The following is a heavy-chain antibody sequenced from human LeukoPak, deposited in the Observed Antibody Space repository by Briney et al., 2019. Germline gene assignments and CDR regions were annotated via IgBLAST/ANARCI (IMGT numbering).Heavy chain of an antibody. CDR2: IYPGDSDT. D-gene: IGHD2-2*02. V-gene: IGHV5-51*01. Sequence: GESLKISCKGSGYIFTNYWIGWVRQMPGKGLEWMGIIYPGDSDTRYSPSFQGQVTISADKSISTAYLQWSSLKASDTAMYYYARSYCSSTSCYTGFGNYWGQGTLVTVSS. CDR3: ARSYCSSTSCYTGFGNY. CDR1: GYIFTNYW. J-gene: IGHJ4*02.